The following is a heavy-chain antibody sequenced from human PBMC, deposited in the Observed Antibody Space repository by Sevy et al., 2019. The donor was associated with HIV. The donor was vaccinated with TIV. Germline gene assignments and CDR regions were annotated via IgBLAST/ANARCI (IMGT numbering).Heavy chain of an antibody. CDR2: ISSRGTTI. V-gene: IGHV3-11*01. D-gene: IGHD2-2*01. J-gene: IGHJ6*02. CDR1: GFIFSDFY. CDR3: ARDHVVVEPLANYGMDV. Sequence: GGSLRLSCAASGFIFSDFYMSWVRQAPGKGLEWISYISSRGTTIYYADSVKRRFTISRDNAKNSLYLQMNSLTADDTAVYYCARDHVVVEPLANYGMDVWGQGTTVTVSS.